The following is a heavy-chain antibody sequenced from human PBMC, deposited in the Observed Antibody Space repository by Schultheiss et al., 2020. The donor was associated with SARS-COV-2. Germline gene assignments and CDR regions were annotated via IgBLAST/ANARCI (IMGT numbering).Heavy chain of an antibody. D-gene: IGHD3-22*01. J-gene: IGHJ4*02. CDR3: TTVFYGSSGFDY. CDR1: GFTFSNYA. CDR2: IKSKSNGGTR. V-gene: IGHV3-15*01. Sequence: GGSLRLSCAASGFTFSNYAMNWVRQAPGKGLEWVGRIKSKSNGGTRDYAAPVKGRFTISRDDSKNTLYLQMNSLKTEDTDVYYCTTVFYGSSGFDYWGQGILVTVSS.